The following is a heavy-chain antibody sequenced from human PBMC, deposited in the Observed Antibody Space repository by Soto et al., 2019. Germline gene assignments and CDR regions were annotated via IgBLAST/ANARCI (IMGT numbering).Heavy chain of an antibody. CDR2: ISSSGSTI. Sequence: EVQLVESGGGLVQPGGSLRLSCAASGFTFSSYEMNWVRQAPGKGLEWVSYISSSGSTIYYADSVKGRFTISRDNAKNSLYLQMNSLRAEDTAVYYCARNGLGAPSPYYYYYYGMDVWGQGTTVTVSS. CDR1: GFTFSSYE. CDR3: ARNGLGAPSPYYYYYYGMDV. V-gene: IGHV3-48*03. D-gene: IGHD1-26*01. J-gene: IGHJ6*02.